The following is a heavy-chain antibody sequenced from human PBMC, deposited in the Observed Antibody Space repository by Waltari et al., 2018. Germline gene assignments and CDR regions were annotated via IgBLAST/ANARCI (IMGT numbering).Heavy chain of an antibody. CDR2: INPDGTTT. CDR3: VRSGFLDC. Sequence: EVQLVESGGGLVQPGGSLRRSCAASGFSFPTYWMNWARPDPGKGLVWVSRINPDGTTTAYADSGKGRFTISRDNSKNTLYLQMNSLSADDTAVYYCVRSGFLDCWGQGTLVTVSS. V-gene: IGHV3-74*01. D-gene: IGHD1-26*01. CDR1: GFSFPTYW. J-gene: IGHJ4*02.